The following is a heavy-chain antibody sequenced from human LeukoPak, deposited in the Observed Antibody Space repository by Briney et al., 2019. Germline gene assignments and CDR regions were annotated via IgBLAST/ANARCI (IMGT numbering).Heavy chain of an antibody. D-gene: IGHD3-22*01. V-gene: IGHV1-2*06. CDR1: GFTFSSYG. CDR2: INPNSGGT. CDR3: ARVSLRIVGYDSSGYSLNY. J-gene: IGHJ4*02. Sequence: SGGSLRLSCAASGFTFSSYGMHWVRQAPGQGLEWMGRINPNSGGTNYAQKFQGRVTMTRDTSISTAYMELSRLRSDDTAVYYCARVSLRIVGYDSSGYSLNYWGQGTLVTVSS.